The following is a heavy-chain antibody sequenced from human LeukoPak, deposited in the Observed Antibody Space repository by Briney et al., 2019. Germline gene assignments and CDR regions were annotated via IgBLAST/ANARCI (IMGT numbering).Heavy chain of an antibody. CDR1: GYSISSGYY. D-gene: IGHD3-10*01. CDR3: ARGMRGSGVPFYYYYGMDV. V-gene: IGHV4-38-2*02. Sequence: SETLSLTCTVSGYSISSGYYWGWIRQPPGKGLEWIGSIYHSGSTYYNPSLKSRVTISVDTSKNQFSLKLSSVTAADTAVYYCARGMRGSGVPFYYYYGMDVWGQGTTVTASS. J-gene: IGHJ6*02. CDR2: IYHSGST.